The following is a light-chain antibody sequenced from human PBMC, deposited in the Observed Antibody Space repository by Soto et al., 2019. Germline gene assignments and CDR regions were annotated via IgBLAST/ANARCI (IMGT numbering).Light chain of an antibody. Sequence: DIVMTQSPDSLAVSLGERATINCKSSQSLLYRSNNKNYLAWYQQKPGQPPKLFMYWASTRESGVPDRFSGSGSGTDFTLTISSLQAEDVAVYYCQQYYSTPWTFGQGTKVDIK. CDR2: WAS. V-gene: IGKV4-1*01. J-gene: IGKJ1*01. CDR3: QQYYSTPWT. CDR1: QSLLYRSNNKNY.